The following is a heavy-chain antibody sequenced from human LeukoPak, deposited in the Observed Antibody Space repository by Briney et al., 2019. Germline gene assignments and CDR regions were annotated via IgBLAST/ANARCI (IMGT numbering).Heavy chain of an antibody. J-gene: IGHJ5*02. Sequence: GGSLRLSCAASGFTFSSYGMHWVRQAPGKGLEWVAFIRYDGSNKYYADSVKGRFTISRDNSKNTLYLQMNSLRAEDTAVYYCASFSGNYPNWFDPWGQGTLVTVSS. CDR2: IRYDGSNK. V-gene: IGHV3-30*02. CDR1: GFTFSSYG. D-gene: IGHD1-26*01. CDR3: ASFSGNYPNWFDP.